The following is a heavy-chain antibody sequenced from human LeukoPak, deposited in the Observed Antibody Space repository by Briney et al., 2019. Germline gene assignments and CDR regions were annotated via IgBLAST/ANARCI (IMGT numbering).Heavy chain of an antibody. CDR1: GFTFSSYA. CDR3: AKDSPVDYYDSSGYYGGAFDI. Sequence: GGSLRLSCAASGFTFSSYAMSWVRQAPGKGLGWVSAISGSGGSTYYADSVKGRFTISRDNSKNTLYLQMNSLRAEDTAVYYCAKDSPVDYYDSSGYYGGAFDIWGQGTMVTVSS. J-gene: IGHJ3*02. CDR2: ISGSGGST. D-gene: IGHD3-22*01. V-gene: IGHV3-23*01.